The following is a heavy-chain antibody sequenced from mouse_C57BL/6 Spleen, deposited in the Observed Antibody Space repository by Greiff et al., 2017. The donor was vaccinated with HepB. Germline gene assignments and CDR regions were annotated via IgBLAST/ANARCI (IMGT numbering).Heavy chain of an antibody. CDR2: IDPETGGT. V-gene: IGHV1-15*01. CDR3: TRGARLGRGWFAY. Sequence: VKVVESGAELVRPGASVTLSCKASGYTFTDYEMHWVKQTPVHGLEWIGAIDPETGGTAYNQKFKGKAILTADKSSSTAYMELRSLTSEDSAVYYCTRGARLGRGWFAYWGQGTLVTVSA. J-gene: IGHJ3*01. CDR1: GYTFTDYE. D-gene: IGHD4-1*01.